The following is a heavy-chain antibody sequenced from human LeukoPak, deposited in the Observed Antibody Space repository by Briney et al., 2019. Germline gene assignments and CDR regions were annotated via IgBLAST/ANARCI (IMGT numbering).Heavy chain of an antibody. CDR3: ARYPAYYDFWSGYYIWYFDY. J-gene: IGHJ4*02. CDR1: GFTFSDYY. Sequence: GGSLRLSCAASGFTFSDYYMSWIRQAPGKGLEWVSYISSSGSTIYYADSVKGRFTISRDNAKNSLYLQMYSLRAEDTAVYYCARYPAYYDFWSGYYIWYFDYWGQGALVTVSS. CDR2: ISSSGSTI. V-gene: IGHV3-11*01. D-gene: IGHD3-3*01.